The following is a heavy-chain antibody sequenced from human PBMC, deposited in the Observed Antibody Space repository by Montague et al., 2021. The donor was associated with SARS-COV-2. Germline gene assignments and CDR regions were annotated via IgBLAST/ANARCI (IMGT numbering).Heavy chain of an antibody. J-gene: IGHJ4*02. V-gene: IGHV6-1*01. D-gene: IGHD6-13*01. CDR2: TYYRSKWYY. CDR3: ARDPRYSLSWFFDY. Sequence: CAISGDSDAINTLARSWDKQSSERRLDRLGRTYYRSKWYYDYAVSVKSRMTISPDTSKNQFSLQLSSVTPEDRAVYYCARDPRYSLSWFFDYWGQGTLVTVSS. CDR1: GDSDAINTLA.